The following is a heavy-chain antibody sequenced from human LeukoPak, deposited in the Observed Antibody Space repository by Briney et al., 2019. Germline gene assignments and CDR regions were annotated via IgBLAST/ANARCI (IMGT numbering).Heavy chain of an antibody. CDR3: TRDVGWVGATNYMDV. CDR2: ISSSGSTI. D-gene: IGHD1-26*01. V-gene: IGHV3-11*04. J-gene: IGHJ6*03. Sequence: KPGESLRLSCAASGSTFSDYYMSWIRQAPGKGLEWVSYISSSGSTIYYADSVKGRFTISRDNAKNSLYLQMNSLRAEDTAVYYCTRDVGWVGATNYMDVWGKGTTVTVSS. CDR1: GSTFSDYY.